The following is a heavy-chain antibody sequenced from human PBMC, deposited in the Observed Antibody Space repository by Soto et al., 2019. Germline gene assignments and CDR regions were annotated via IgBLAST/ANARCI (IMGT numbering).Heavy chain of an antibody. Sequence: QVQLVASGGGVVQPGRSLRLSCTASGFTFSSYGMHWVRQAPGKGLEWVAVISYDGSNKYDTDSVKGRFTISRDNSKNTLDLEMNSLRADDTAVYYCAKDLWSKGYYYYGMDVWGQGTTVTVSS. CDR1: GFTFSSYG. CDR2: ISYDGSNK. J-gene: IGHJ6*02. CDR3: AKDLWSKGYYYYGMDV. D-gene: IGHD3-3*01. V-gene: IGHV3-30*18.